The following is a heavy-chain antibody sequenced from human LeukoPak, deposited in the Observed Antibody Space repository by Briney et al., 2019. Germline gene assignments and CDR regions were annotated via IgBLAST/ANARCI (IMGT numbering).Heavy chain of an antibody. V-gene: IGHV1-2*02. J-gene: IGHJ3*02. CDR2: INPNSGGT. D-gene: IGHD3-3*01. CDR3: ARAVTYYDFWSGHQKDAFDI. Sequence: ASVTVSCKASGYTFTVYYMHWVRQAPGQGLEWMGWINPNSGGTNYAQKFQGRVTMTRDTSISTAYMELSRLRSDDTAVYYCARAVTYYDFWSGHQKDAFDIWGQGTMVTVSS. CDR1: GYTFTVYY.